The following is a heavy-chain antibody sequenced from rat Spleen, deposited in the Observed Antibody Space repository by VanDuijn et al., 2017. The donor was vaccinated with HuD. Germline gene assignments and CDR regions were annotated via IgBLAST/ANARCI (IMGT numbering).Heavy chain of an antibody. J-gene: IGHJ2*01. CDR1: GFIFSNDG. CDR2: ISTGGGNT. D-gene: IGHD1-10*01. CDR3: ARRGYNNYFFDY. V-gene: IGHV5S14*01. Sequence: EVQLVESGGGLVQPGRSLKLSCAASGFIFSNDGMAWVRQTPTKGLEWVATISTGGGNTHYRDSVKGRFTISRDNSKNTQYLQMDSLRSEDTATYYCARRGYNNYFFDYWGQGVMVTVSA.